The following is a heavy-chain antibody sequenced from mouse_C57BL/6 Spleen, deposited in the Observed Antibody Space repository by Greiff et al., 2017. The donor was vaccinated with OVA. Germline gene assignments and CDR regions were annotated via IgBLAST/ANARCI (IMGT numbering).Heavy chain of an antibody. Sequence: QVQLKQPGAELVRPGSSVKLSCKASGYTFTSYWMDWVKQRPGQGLEWIGNIYPSDSETHYNQKFKDKATLTVDKSSSTAYMQLSSLTSEDSAVYYCARGGGLYPYYFDYWGQGTTLTVSS. J-gene: IGHJ2*01. CDR2: IYPSDSET. CDR3: ARGGGLYPYYFDY. CDR1: GYTFTSYW. V-gene: IGHV1-61*01. D-gene: IGHD1-1*02.